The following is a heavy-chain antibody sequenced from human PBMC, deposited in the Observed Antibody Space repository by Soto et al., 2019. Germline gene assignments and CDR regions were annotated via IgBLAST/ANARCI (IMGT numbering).Heavy chain of an antibody. V-gene: IGHV1-18*01. Sequence: QIQLAQSGGEVKRPGASVKVSCKTSGYTFSSYTVAWVRQAPGQGLEWLGWISPDDGNTEYEQKFQGRVFMTSATLTNTAYLEFTSLKYYDTAVYFCARVEAHFGESLHWGQGTPVTVSA. CDR3: ARVEAHFGESLH. CDR1: GYTFSSYT. J-gene: IGHJ4*02. D-gene: IGHD3-10*01. CDR2: ISPDDGNT.